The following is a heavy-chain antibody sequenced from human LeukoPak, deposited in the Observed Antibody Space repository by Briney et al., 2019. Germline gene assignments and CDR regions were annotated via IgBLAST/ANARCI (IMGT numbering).Heavy chain of an antibody. V-gene: IGHV4-39*01. CDR2: IYYSGST. CDR3: ARNYGSGSPFDY. J-gene: IGHJ4*02. CDR1: GGSISSSSYY. D-gene: IGHD3-10*01. Sequence: SETLSLTCTVSGGSISSSSYYWGWIRQPPGKGLEWIGSIYYSGSTYYNPSLKSRVTISVDTSKNQFSLKLSSVTAADTAVYYCARNYGSGSPFDYWGQGALLTVSS.